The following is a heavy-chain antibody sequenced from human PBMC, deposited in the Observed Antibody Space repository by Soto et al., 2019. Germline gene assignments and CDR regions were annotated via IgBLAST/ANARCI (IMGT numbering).Heavy chain of an antibody. D-gene: IGHD4-17*01. CDR1: GGSINNYY. CDR3: ARGSDYGRY. CDR2: IFYSGSP. Sequence: LSLTCTLSGGSINNYYWRWIRQPPGKRLEWIGYIFYSGSPTYNPSLKSRVTMSVDTSKNQFSLNLRSVTAADTAVYYCARGSDYGRYWGQGTLVTVSS. V-gene: IGHV4-59*01. J-gene: IGHJ4*02.